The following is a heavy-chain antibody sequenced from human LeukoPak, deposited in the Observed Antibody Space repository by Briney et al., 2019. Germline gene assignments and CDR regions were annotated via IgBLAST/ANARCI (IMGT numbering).Heavy chain of an antibody. D-gene: IGHD3-22*01. V-gene: IGHV3-23*01. CDR2: ISGSGGST. Sequence: GGSLRLSCAASGFTFSSYAMSWVRQAPGKGLEWVSAISGSGGSTYYADSVKGRFTISRDNSKNTLYLQMNSLRAEDTAVYYCAKGPLHYYDSSGYLDYWGQGTLVTVSS. CDR1: GFTFSSYA. CDR3: AKGPLHYYDSSGYLDY. J-gene: IGHJ4*02.